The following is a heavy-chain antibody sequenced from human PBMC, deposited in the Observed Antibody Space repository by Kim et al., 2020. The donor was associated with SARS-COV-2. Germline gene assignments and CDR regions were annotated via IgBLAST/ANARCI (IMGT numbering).Heavy chain of an antibody. J-gene: IGHJ5*02. CDR1: GGSVSSGSYY. CDR2: IYYSGST. Sequence: SETLSLTCTVSGGSVSSGSYYWSWIRQPPGKGLEWIGYIYYSGSTNYNPSLKSRVTISVDTSKNQFSLKLSSVTAADTAVYYCARVMKAGYQPLWASGANWFDPRGQGTLVTVSS. V-gene: IGHV4-61*01. D-gene: IGHD2-2*01. CDR3: ARVMKAGYQPLWASGANWFDP.